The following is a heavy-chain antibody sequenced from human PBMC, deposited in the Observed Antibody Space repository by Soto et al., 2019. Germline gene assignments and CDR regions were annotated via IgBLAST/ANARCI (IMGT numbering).Heavy chain of an antibody. D-gene: IGHD5-18*01. Sequence: GGSLRLSCAASGFTFNSYWMHWVRQAPGKGLVSVSPVNGDGTNKNYEESLKPRFAIYRDNEKNTLSLKVESLRDDDKDVYFCARGIPGHYAVDVWGQGTTVTVSS. V-gene: IGHV3-74*01. CDR3: ARGIPGHYAVDV. CDR1: GFTFNSYW. J-gene: IGHJ6*02. CDR2: VNGDGTNK.